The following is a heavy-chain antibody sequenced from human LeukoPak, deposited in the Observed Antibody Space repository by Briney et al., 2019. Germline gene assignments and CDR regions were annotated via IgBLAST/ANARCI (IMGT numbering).Heavy chain of an antibody. Sequence: PGGSLRLSCAASGFTFSSYAMSWVRQAPGKGLEWVSAISGSGGSTYYADPVKGRFTISRDNSKNTLYLQMNSLRAEDTAVYYCAKVIVGATYYFDYWGQGTLVTVSS. CDR3: AKVIVGATYYFDY. CDR2: ISGSGGST. D-gene: IGHD1-26*01. CDR1: GFTFSSYA. V-gene: IGHV3-23*01. J-gene: IGHJ4*02.